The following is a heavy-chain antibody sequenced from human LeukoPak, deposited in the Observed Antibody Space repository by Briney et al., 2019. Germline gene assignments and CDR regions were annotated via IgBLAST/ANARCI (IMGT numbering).Heavy chain of an antibody. CDR3: ARGTHGNYDSGALDI. CDR1: GGSISSYY. D-gene: IGHD3-22*01. J-gene: IGHJ3*02. Sequence: PSETLSLTCTVSGGSISSYYWSWIRQPPGKGLEWIGYIYYSGSANYNPSLKSRVTISVDTSKNQFSLRLSSVTAADTAVYYCARGTHGNYDSGALDIWGQGTMVTVSS. CDR2: IYYSGSA. V-gene: IGHV4-59*08.